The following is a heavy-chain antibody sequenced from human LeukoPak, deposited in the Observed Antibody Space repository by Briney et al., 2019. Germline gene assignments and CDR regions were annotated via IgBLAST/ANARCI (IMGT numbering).Heavy chain of an antibody. CDR1: GFTFSSYS. D-gene: IGHD3-22*01. Sequence: GGSLRLSCAASGFTFSSYSMKWVRQAPGKGLEWVSSISSSSSYIYYADSVKGRFTISRDNAKNSLYLQMNSLRAEDTAVYYCARDSYYDSSGFDYWGQGTLVTVSS. CDR2: ISSSSSYI. V-gene: IGHV3-21*01. J-gene: IGHJ4*02. CDR3: ARDSYYDSSGFDY.